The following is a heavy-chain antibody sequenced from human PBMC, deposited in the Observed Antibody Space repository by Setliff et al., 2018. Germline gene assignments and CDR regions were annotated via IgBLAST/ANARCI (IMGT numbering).Heavy chain of an antibody. D-gene: IGHD3-10*01. Sequence: PGGSLRLSCTASGLTFSNCWVSWVRQVPGKGLEWLSKISGDGNTVYYADSVRGRFTISRDNAKNSLYLQMNSLRAEDSAVYYCARDGVFYAMDFWGQGTTVTVSS. J-gene: IGHJ6*02. CDR3: ARDGVFYAMDF. CDR2: ISGDGNTV. V-gene: IGHV3-48*03. CDR1: GLTFSNCW.